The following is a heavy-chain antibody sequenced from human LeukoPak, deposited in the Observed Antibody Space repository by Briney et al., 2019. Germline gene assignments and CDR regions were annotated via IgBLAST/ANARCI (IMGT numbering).Heavy chain of an antibody. CDR2: ISYDGSNK. CDR3: ARDFGIVATFAYYFDY. J-gene: IGHJ4*02. Sequence: GGSLRLSCAASGFTFSSYAMHWVRQAPGKGLEWVAVISYDGSNKYYADSVKGRFTISRDNSKNTLYLQMNSLRAEDTAVYYCARDFGIVATFAYYFDYWGQGTLVTVSS. CDR1: GFTFSSYA. V-gene: IGHV3-30*04. D-gene: IGHD5-12*01.